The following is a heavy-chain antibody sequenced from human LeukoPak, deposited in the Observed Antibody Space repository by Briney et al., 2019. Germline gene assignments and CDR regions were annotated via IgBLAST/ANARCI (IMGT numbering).Heavy chain of an antibody. CDR2: IYYSGST. CDR3: ARGSGSYYYGMDV. V-gene: IGHV4-59*01. Sequence: SETLSLTCTVSGGSISSYYWSWIRQPPGKGLEWIGYIYYSGSTNYNPSLKSRVTISVDTSKNQFSLRLSSVTAADTAVYYCARGSGSYYYGMDVWGQGTTVTVSS. J-gene: IGHJ6*02. D-gene: IGHD1-26*01. CDR1: GGSISSYY.